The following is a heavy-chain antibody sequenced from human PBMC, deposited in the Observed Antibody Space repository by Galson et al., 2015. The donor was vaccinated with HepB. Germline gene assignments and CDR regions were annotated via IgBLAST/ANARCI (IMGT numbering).Heavy chain of an antibody. Sequence: SETLSLTCAVYGGSLSDYYWTWIRQPPGKGLEWIGEIKHTGTTNYQPSLKSRVTISLDTSKNEFSLRLSSLTATNSLLLQMNSLRAEDTAVYHCYDGHYSGRWGRGTQVTVSS. J-gene: IGHJ4*02. CDR3: NSLRAEDTAVYHCYDGHYSGR. CDR1: GGSLSDYY. CDR2: IKHTGTT. D-gene: IGHD4-17*01. V-gene: IGHV4-34*01.